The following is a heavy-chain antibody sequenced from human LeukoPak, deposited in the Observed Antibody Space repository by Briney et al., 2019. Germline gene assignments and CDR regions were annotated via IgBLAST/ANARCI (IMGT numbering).Heavy chain of an antibody. V-gene: IGHV3-21*01. D-gene: IGHD3-22*01. CDR1: GFTFSSYA. Sequence: PGGSLRLSCAASGFTFSSYAMHWVRQAPGKGLEWVSSISSSSSYIYYADSVKGRFTISRDNAKNSLYLQMNSLRAEDTAVYYCARGGRYYYDSSGYQPPDYWGQGTLVTVSS. CDR2: ISSSSSYI. CDR3: ARGGRYYYDSSGYQPPDY. J-gene: IGHJ4*02.